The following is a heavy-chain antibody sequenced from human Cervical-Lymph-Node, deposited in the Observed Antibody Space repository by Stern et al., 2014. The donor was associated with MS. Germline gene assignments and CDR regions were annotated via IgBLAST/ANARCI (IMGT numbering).Heavy chain of an antibody. Sequence: SGPALVKPTQTLTLTCTFSGFSLSSSGMWVSWIRQTPGKALEWLALIDWDDDKYYSTSLKTRLTIPKDTSKNQVVLTMTNMDPVDTATYYCARGSIVGARWFDPWGQGTLVTVSS. CDR1: GFSLSSSGMW. CDR2: IDWDDDK. D-gene: IGHD1-26*01. CDR3: ARGSIVGARWFDP. J-gene: IGHJ5*02. V-gene: IGHV2-70*01.